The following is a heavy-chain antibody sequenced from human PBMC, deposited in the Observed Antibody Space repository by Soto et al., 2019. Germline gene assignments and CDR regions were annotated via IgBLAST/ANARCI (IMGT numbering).Heavy chain of an antibody. CDR3: ARDGGDYGDYEFGY. Sequence: APVKVSCKASGYTFTSYGISWVRQAPGQGLEWMGWISAYNGNTNYAQKLQGRVTMTTDTSTSTAYMELRSLRSDDTAVYYCARDGGDYGDYEFGYWGQGTLVTVSS. J-gene: IGHJ4*02. CDR1: GYTFTSYG. D-gene: IGHD4-17*01. CDR2: ISAYNGNT. V-gene: IGHV1-18*01.